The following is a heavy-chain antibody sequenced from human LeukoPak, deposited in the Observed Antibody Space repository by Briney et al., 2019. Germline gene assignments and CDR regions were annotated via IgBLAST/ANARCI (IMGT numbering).Heavy chain of an antibody. Sequence: GGSLRLSCAASGFTFSSYAMSWFRQAPEKGLEWVSAITGSGGSTYYADSVKGRFTISRDNSKNTLYVQMNSLRAEDTAVYYCATERNWVFDYWGQGTLVTVSS. V-gene: IGHV3-23*01. CDR1: GFTFSSYA. J-gene: IGHJ4*02. D-gene: IGHD7-27*01. CDR3: ATERNWVFDY. CDR2: ITGSGGST.